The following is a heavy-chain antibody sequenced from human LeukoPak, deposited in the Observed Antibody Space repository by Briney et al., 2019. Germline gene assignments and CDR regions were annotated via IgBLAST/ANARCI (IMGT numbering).Heavy chain of an antibody. V-gene: IGHV3-53*01. CDR3: ASESPLYYDGNSGF. J-gene: IGHJ4*02. D-gene: IGHD4-23*01. CDR1: GFTVSSNY. Sequence: GGSLRLSCAVSGFTVSSNYMSWVRQAPGKGLEWVSGIYGGDSTYYADSVKGRFTISRDNSKNTLYLQMNSLRAEDTAVYYCASESPLYYDGNSGFWGQGALVTVSS. CDR2: IYGGDST.